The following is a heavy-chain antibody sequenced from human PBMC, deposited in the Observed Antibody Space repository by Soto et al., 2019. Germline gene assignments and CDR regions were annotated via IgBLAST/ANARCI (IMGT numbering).Heavy chain of an antibody. V-gene: IGHV3-74*01. CDR2: IYFDGITT. D-gene: IGHD1-26*01. CDR3: ARGGAMGVDY. CDR1: GFTFNTHW. J-gene: IGHJ4*02. Sequence: GGSLSLSCTASGFTFNTHWMHWVRQAPGKGLVWVSRIYFDGITTNYADSVRGRLTVSRDNAKNTVYLHVNTLRDEDTAVYYCARGGAMGVDYWGQGTLVTVSS.